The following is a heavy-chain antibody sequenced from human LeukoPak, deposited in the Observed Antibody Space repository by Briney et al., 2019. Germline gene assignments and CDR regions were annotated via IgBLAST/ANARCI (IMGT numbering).Heavy chain of an antibody. CDR3: ARIPSPGWFDP. CDR2: IYYSGST. V-gene: IGHV4-39*07. Sequence: SETLSLTCTVSGGSISINNYYWAWIRQPPGKGLEWIANIYYSGSTYYNPSLKSRVTISINTSKNQFSLSLTSVTAADTAVYYCARIPSPGWFDPWGQGTLVTVSS. J-gene: IGHJ5*02. CDR1: GGSISINNYY.